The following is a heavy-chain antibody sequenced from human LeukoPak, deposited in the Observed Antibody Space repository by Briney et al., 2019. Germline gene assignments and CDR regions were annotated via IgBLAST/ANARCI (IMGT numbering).Heavy chain of an antibody. CDR1: GFTFSDYY. CDR3: AREGCTNGVCYYSNYYYYYMDV. V-gene: IGHV3-11*01. J-gene: IGHJ6*03. Sequence: GGSLRLSCAASGFTFSDYYMSWIRQAPGKGLEWVSYISSSGSTIYYADSVKGRFTISRDNAKNSLYLQMNSLRAEDTALYYCAREGCTNGVCYYSNYYYYYMDVWGKGTTVTVSS. D-gene: IGHD2-8*01. CDR2: ISSSGSTI.